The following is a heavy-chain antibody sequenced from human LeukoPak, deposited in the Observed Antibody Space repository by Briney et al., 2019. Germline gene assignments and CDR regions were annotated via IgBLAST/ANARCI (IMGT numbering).Heavy chain of an antibody. Sequence: PGGSLRLSCAASGFTFSSYSMNWVRQAPGKGLEWVSSIGSSSSYIYYADSVKGRFTISRDNAKNSLYLQMNSLRAEDTAVYYCARLYGGNIDYWGQGTLVTVSS. CDR2: IGSSSSYI. D-gene: IGHD2-15*01. J-gene: IGHJ4*02. CDR1: GFTFSSYS. CDR3: ARLYGGNIDY. V-gene: IGHV3-21*01.